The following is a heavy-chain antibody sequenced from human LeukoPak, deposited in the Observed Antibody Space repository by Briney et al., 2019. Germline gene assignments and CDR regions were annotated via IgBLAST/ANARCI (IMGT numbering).Heavy chain of an antibody. CDR1: GFTFSRNA. D-gene: IGHD7-27*01. Sequence: GGSLRLSCAASGFTFSRNAMIWVRQAPGKGLEWVSAISGSGSDTYYADSVKGRFTISIDNSKNTVYLRMNSLRAEDTAIYYCAKDPWGSRGYFDYWGQGTLVTVSS. CDR3: AKDPWGSRGYFDY. V-gene: IGHV3-23*01. J-gene: IGHJ4*02. CDR2: ISGSGSDT.